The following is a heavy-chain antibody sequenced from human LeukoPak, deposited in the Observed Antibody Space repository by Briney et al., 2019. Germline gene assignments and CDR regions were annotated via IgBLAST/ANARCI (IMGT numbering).Heavy chain of an antibody. J-gene: IGHJ2*01. D-gene: IGHD6-6*01. CDR3: ARPYSSSDWYFDL. CDR1: GGSISSSSYY. CDR2: IYYGGST. V-gene: IGHV4-39*01. Sequence: SETLSLTCTVSGGSISSSSYYWGWIRQPPGKGLEWIGNIYYGGSTYYNPSLKSRVTISVDTSKNQFSLKLTSVTAADTAVYYCARPYSSSDWYFDLWGRGTLVTVSS.